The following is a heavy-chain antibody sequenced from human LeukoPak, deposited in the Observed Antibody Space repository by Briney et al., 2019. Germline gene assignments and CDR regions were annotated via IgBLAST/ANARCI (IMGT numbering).Heavy chain of an antibody. V-gene: IGHV3-30*02. J-gene: IGHJ3*02. CDR1: GFTFSSYS. CDR3: ARVRSSYYYESSGYYHYDAFDI. Sequence: GGSLRLSCAASGFTFSSYSMNWVRQAPGKGLEWVAFIRYDGSNKYYADSVKGRFTISRDNSKNTLYLQMNSLRAEDTAVYYCARVRSSYYYESSGYYHYDAFDIWGQGTMVTVSS. D-gene: IGHD3-22*01. CDR2: IRYDGSNK.